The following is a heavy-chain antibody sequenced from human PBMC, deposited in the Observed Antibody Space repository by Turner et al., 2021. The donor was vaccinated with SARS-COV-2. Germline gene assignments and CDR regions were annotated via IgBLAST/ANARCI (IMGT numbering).Heavy chain of an antibody. CDR1: GFTFSSYG. D-gene: IGHD4-4*01. Sequence: QVQLVESGGGVAQPGRTLRLSCAASGFTFSSYGMHWVRQAPGKGLEWVAVISYDGNNKYYADTVKGRFTISRDNSKNTLYRQMISLRAEDTAVYYCAKQLGLYSNPMYYLFYLGQVTLVTVSS. CDR2: ISYDGNNK. J-gene: IGHJ4*02. CDR3: AKQLGLYSNPMYYLFY. V-gene: IGHV3-30*18.